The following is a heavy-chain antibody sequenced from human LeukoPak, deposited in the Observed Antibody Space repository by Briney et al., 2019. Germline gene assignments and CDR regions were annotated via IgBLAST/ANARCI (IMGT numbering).Heavy chain of an antibody. Sequence: SEILSLTCTVSGYSISSGYYWGWIRQPPGKGLERIGSIYHSGSTYYNPSLKSRVTISVDTSKNQFSLKLSSVTAADTAVYYCARDIRAYCSGGSCYSYGMDVWGQGTTVTVSS. J-gene: IGHJ6*02. CDR3: ARDIRAYCSGGSCYSYGMDV. CDR1: GYSISSGYY. CDR2: IYHSGST. D-gene: IGHD2-15*01. V-gene: IGHV4-38-2*02.